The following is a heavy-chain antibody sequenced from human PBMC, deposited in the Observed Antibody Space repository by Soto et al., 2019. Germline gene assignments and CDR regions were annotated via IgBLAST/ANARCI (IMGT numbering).Heavy chain of an antibody. Sequence: ESGGGVVQPGRSLRLSCAASGFTFSTYAMHWVRQAPGKGLEWVAVISYDGTNKYYADSVRGRFTISRDNPKNTLFLQMNSLRAEDTAVYYCAKDGGGYNYGYVMLDKYYYGMDVWGQGTTVTVSS. D-gene: IGHD5-18*01. J-gene: IGHJ6*02. CDR2: ISYDGTNK. V-gene: IGHV3-30-3*01. CDR1: GFTFSTYA. CDR3: AKDGGGYNYGYVMLDKYYYGMDV.